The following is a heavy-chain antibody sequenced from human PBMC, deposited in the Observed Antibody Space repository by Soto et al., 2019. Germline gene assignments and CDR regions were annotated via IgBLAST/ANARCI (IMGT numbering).Heavy chain of an antibody. V-gene: IGHV3-23*01. J-gene: IGHJ4*02. CDR3: AKGLGPLVGANFDY. CDR1: GFTFSSYA. D-gene: IGHD1-26*01. Sequence: GGSLRLSCAASGFTFSSYAMSWVRQAPGKGLEWVSAISGSGGSTYYADSVKGRFTISRDNSKNTLYLQMNSLRAEDTAVYYRAKGLGPLVGANFDYWGQGTQVTVSS. CDR2: ISGSGGST.